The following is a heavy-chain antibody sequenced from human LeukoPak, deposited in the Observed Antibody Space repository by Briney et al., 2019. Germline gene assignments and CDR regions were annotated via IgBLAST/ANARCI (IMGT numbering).Heavy chain of an antibody. CDR1: GFTFDDYA. V-gene: IGHV3-20*04. CDR3: ARAARWQAGYFDY. J-gene: IGHJ4*02. Sequence: PGGSLRLSCAAYGFTFDDYAMTWVRQAPGKGLEWVSGINWDGGNTDYADSVKGRFTISRDNAKNSLYLQMNSLRAEDTALYYCARAARWQAGYFDYWGQGTLVTVSS. CDR2: INWDGGNT. D-gene: IGHD4-23*01.